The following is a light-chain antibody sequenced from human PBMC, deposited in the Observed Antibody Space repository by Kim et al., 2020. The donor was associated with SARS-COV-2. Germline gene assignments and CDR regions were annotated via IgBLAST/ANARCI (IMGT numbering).Light chain of an antibody. Sequence: ELTQPPSVSVSPGQTASITCSGDKLGDKYACWYQQRPGQSPVMVIYEDAKRPSGIPERFSGSNSGSTATLTISGTQAADEADYFCQAWDSNIVVFGGG. CDR1: KLGDKY. CDR3: QAWDSNIVV. V-gene: IGLV3-1*01. CDR2: EDA. J-gene: IGLJ3*02.